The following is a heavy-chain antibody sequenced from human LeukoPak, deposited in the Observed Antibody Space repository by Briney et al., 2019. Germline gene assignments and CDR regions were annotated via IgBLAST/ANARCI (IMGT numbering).Heavy chain of an antibody. CDR2: IYYSGST. D-gene: IGHD3-3*01. Sequence: SETLSLTCAASGGSISSSSYYWGWIRQPPGQGLEWIGSIYYSGSTYYNPSLKSRVTISVDTSKNQFSLKLSSVTAADTAVYYCARHSKDPIRFLEWLSAHQNYYYYGMDVWGQGTTVTVSS. J-gene: IGHJ6*02. CDR1: GGSISSSSYY. V-gene: IGHV4-39*01. CDR3: ARHSKDPIRFLEWLSAHQNYYYYGMDV.